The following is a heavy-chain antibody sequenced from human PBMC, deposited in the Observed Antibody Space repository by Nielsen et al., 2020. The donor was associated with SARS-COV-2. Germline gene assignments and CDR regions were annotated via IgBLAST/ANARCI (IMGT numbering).Heavy chain of an antibody. CDR3: ARDPYSNPYYYYGMDV. V-gene: IGHV3-53*01. D-gene: IGHD6-13*01. CDR1: GFTFSSYA. CDR2: IYSGGST. Sequence: GESLKISCAASGFTFSSYAMHWVRQAPGKGLEWVSVIYSGGSTYYADSVKGRFTISRDNSKNTLYLQMNSLRAEDTAVYYCARDPYSNPYYYYGMDVWGQGTTVTVSS. J-gene: IGHJ6*02.